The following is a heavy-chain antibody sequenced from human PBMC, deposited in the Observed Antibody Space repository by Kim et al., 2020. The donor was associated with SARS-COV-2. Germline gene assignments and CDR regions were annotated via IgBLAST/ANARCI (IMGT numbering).Heavy chain of an antibody. D-gene: IGHD6-13*01. J-gene: IGHJ6*02. Sequence: GGSLRLSCAASGFTFSNAWMSWVRQAPGKGLEWVGRIKSKTDGGTTDYAAPVKGRFTISRDDSKNTLYLQMNSLKTEDTAVYYCTTATRIAAAGGYYYYYGMDVWGQGTTVTVSS. CDR3: TTATRIAAAGGYYYYYGMDV. CDR2: IKSKTDGGTT. CDR1: GFTFSNAW. V-gene: IGHV3-15*01.